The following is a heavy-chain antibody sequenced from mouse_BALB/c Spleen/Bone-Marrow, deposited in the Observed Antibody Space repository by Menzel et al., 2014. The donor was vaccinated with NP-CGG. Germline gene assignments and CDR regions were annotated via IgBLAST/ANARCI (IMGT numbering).Heavy chain of an antibody. V-gene: IGHV1S81*02. Sequence: VQLQQSGAELVKPGASVKLSCKASGYTFTSYYMYWVKQRPGQGLEWIGEINPSNGGTNFNEKFKSRATLSVDKSSSPANMQLSSRTSEASGVFCCKRGRPWDFDYGGQGTTPPASS. CDR1: GYTFTSYY. J-gene: IGHJ2*01. CDR2: INPSNGGT. CDR3: KRGRPWDFDY. D-gene: IGHD4-1*01.